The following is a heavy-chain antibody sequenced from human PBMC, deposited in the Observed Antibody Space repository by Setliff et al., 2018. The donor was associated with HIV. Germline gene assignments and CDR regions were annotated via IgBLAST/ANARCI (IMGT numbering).Heavy chain of an antibody. D-gene: IGHD5-12*01. CDR1: GVTFSNCS. CDR3: TTEDPWLRFGH. J-gene: IGHJ5*02. Sequence: SCKASGVTFSNCSISWVRQAPGQGLEWVGHIKSKTDGGTTDYAAPVKGRFTISRDDSKTTLYLQMNSLKTEGTAVYYCTTEDPWLRFGHWGQGTLVTVSS. CDR2: IKSKTDGGTT. V-gene: IGHV3-15*01.